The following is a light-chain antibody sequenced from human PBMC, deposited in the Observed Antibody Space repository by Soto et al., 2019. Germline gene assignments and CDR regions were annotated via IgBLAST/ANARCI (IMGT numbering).Light chain of an antibody. CDR3: LQYGSSRT. J-gene: IGKJ1*01. CDR2: GAS. Sequence: EIVLTQSPGTLSLFPGERATLSCRASQNVNNNYLAWFQQKPGQAPRLLIYGASSRATGIPDRFSGSGSGTDFTLTISRLESEDFAVYHCLQYGSSRTFGQGTKVDSK. CDR1: QNVNNNY. V-gene: IGKV3-20*01.